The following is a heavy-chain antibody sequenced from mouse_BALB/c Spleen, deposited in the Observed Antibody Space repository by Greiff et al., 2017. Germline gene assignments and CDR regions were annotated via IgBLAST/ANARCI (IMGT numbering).Heavy chain of an antibody. Sequence: EVQLQESGGGLVQPGGSRKLSCAASGFTFSSFGMHWVRQAPEKGLEWVAYISSCSSTIYYADTVKGRFTISRDNPKNTLFLQMTSLRSEDTAMYYCANAPCDTYYAMDYWGQGTSVTVSS. J-gene: IGHJ4*01. CDR3: ANAPCDTYYAMDY. CDR2: ISSCSSTI. D-gene: IGHD2-13*01. V-gene: IGHV5-17*02. CDR1: GFTFSSFG.